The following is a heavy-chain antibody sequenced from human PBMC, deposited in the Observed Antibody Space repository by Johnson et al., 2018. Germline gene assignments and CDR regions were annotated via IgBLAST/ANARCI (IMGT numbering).Heavy chain of an antibody. J-gene: IGHJ6*02. Sequence: QVQLVESGAEVKKPGSSVKVSCKASGGTFSSYTISWVRQAPGQGLEWMGRIIPILGTTNYAQKFQGRVTITADESTSTAYMELSSLRSEDTAVVYCARDWGKQWRADYYYGMDVWGQGTTVTVSS. CDR1: GGTFSSYT. CDR3: ARDWGKQWRADYYYGMDV. V-gene: IGHV1-69*11. D-gene: IGHD6-19*01. CDR2: IIPILGTT.